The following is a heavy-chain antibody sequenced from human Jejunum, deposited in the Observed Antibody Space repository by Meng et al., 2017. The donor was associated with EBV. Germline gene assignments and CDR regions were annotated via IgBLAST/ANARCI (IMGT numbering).Heavy chain of an antibody. Sequence: QVQLVQSGAEEKRPGASLRVPCXXXXYAFNDYYIHGVRQAPGQGFEWMGRINPNGYSPEYAQRFQGRVTMTRDTSSRTAYMDLGSLTSDDTALYFCARPRVHRFLDGGWGYSFDYWGQGTLVTVSS. CDR3: ARPRVHRFLDGGWGYSFDY. D-gene: IGHD3-9*01. CDR2: INPNGYSP. J-gene: IGHJ4*02. CDR1: XYAFNDYY. V-gene: IGHV1-2*06.